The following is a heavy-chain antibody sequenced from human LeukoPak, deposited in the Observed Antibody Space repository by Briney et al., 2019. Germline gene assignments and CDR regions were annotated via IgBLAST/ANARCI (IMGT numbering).Heavy chain of an antibody. J-gene: IGHJ3*02. D-gene: IGHD6-13*01. CDR3: ARIEAAAVTFDI. CDR2: IYYSGST. V-gene: IGHV4-59*08. CDR1: GGSFSGYY. Sequence: SETLSLTCAVYGGSFSGYYWSWIRQPPGKGLEWIGYIYYSGSTNYNPSLKSRVTISVDTSKNQFSLKLSSVTAADTAVYYCARIEAAAVTFDIWGQGTMVTVSS.